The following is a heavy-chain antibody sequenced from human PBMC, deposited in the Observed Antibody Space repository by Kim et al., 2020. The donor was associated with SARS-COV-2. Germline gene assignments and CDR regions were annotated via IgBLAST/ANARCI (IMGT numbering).Heavy chain of an antibody. Sequence: SQTLSLTCAISVDRVSSNSAAWNWIRQSPSRGLEWLGRTYYRSKWYNYYAVSVKSRITINPDTSKNQFSLQLNSVTPEDTAVYYCARDLVAVAGNWFDPWGQGTLVTVSS. CDR2: TYYRSKWYN. CDR1: VDRVSSNSAA. CDR3: ARDLVAVAGNWFDP. J-gene: IGHJ5*02. V-gene: IGHV6-1*01. D-gene: IGHD6-19*01.